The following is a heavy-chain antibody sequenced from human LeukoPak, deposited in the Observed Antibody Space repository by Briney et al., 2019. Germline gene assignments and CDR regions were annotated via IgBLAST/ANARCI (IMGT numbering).Heavy chain of an antibody. CDR3: ARDYGLGSYWVANDY. CDR1: GFTFSSCA. CDR2: IYKIGTT. Sequence: GGSLRLSCAASGFTFSSCAMSWVRQAPGKGLEWVSIIYKIGTTYYADSVKGRFTISRDNSKNTVYLQMNSLRAEDTALYYCARDYGLGSYWVANDYWGQGTLVTVSS. J-gene: IGHJ4*02. D-gene: IGHD3-10*01. V-gene: IGHV3-23*03.